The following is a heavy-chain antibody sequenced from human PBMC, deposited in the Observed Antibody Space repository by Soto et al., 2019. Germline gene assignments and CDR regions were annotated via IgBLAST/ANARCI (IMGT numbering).Heavy chain of an antibody. CDR1: GFTFSSYA. Sequence: GGSLRLSCAASGFTFSSYAMSWVRQAPGKGLEWVSAISGSGGSTYYADSVKGRFTISRDNSKNTLYLQMNSLRAEDTAVYYCANTYPQINTGSSGWPIDYWGQGTLVTVSS. D-gene: IGHD6-19*01. CDR2: ISGSGGST. J-gene: IGHJ4*02. CDR3: ANTYPQINTGSSGWPIDY. V-gene: IGHV3-23*01.